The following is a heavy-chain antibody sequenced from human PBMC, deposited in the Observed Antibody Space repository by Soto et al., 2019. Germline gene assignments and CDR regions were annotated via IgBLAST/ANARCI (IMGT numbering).Heavy chain of an antibody. CDR1: GYTFTSYG. CDR2: ISAYNCNT. Sequence: QVQLVQSGAEVKKPGASVKVSCKASGYTFTSYGISWVRQAPGQGLEWMGWISAYNCNTKYAQKLQGRVTMTTDTSTSTAYMGLRSLRSYETAVYYCARDLAVGLVDYWGQGTLVTVSS. J-gene: IGHJ4*02. D-gene: IGHD6-19*01. CDR3: ARDLAVGLVDY. V-gene: IGHV1-18*01.